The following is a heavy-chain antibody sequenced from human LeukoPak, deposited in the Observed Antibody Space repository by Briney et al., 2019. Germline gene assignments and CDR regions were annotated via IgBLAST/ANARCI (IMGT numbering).Heavy chain of an antibody. V-gene: IGHV4-59*01. D-gene: IGHD3-3*01. CDR3: ARGDDFWSGQGWFDP. J-gene: IGHJ5*02. Sequence: PSETLSLTCTVSGGSMSSYYWSWIRQPPGKGLEWIGYIYYSGSTNYNPSLKSRVTISVDTSKNQLSLELSSVTAADTAVYYCARGDDFWSGQGWFDPWGQGTLVTVSS. CDR2: IYYSGST. CDR1: GGSMSSYY.